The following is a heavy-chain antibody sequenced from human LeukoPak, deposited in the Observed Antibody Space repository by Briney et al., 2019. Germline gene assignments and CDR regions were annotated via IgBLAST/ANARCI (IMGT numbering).Heavy chain of an antibody. CDR3: ARDPYDVGGYGAFDI. CDR1: GDSISSWY. D-gene: IGHD3-22*01. J-gene: IGHJ3*02. CDR2: IYYSGTT. Sequence: PSETLSLTCTVSGDSISSWYWSWIRQPPGKGLEWIGYIYYSGTTYYNPSLKSRVSISFDTSKNQFSLKLSSVTAADTAVYYCARDPYDVGGYGAFDIWGQGTMVTVSS. V-gene: IGHV4-59*01.